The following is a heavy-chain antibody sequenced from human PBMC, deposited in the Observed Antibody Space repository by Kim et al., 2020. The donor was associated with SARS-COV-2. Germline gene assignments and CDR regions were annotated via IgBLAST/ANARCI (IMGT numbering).Heavy chain of an antibody. V-gene: IGHV3-23*01. CDR1: GFTLSSHA. CDR2: ISDSGDNT. D-gene: IGHD2-21*01. Sequence: GGSLRLSCAASGFTLSSHAMSWVRQAPGKGLEWVSTISDSGDNTYYADSVKGRFTISRDNSKNTLYLQMNSLRAEDTALYFCARRAQYWGPHDYWGQGTLITVSS. CDR3: ARRAQYWGPHDY. J-gene: IGHJ4*02.